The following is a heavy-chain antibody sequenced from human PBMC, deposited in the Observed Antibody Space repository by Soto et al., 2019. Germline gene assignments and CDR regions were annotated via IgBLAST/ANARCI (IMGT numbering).Heavy chain of an antibody. J-gene: IGHJ4*02. CDR2: ISAYNGNK. CDR1: GYMFTTYG. D-gene: IGHD6-6*01. CDR3: ARTGGGMAARPLEY. V-gene: IGHV1-18*04. Sequence: ASVKVSCKTSGYMFTTYGISWVRQAPGQGREWIAWISAYNGNKKYAQKFQGRVTMTTDTSTTTVSMELRNLTSDDTGTYFCARTGGGMAARPLEYWGQGTLVTVYS.